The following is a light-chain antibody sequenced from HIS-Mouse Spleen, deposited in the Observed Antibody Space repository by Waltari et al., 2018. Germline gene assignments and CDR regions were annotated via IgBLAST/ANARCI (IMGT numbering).Light chain of an antibody. Sequence: QSALTQPASVSGSPGQSITISCPGTSRDVGGYNYVSCYQQHPGKAPKLMIYDVSNRPSGVSNRFSGSKSGNTASLTISGLQAEDEADYYCSSYTSSSTYVVFGGGTKLTVL. CDR3: SSYTSSSTYVV. CDR2: DVS. V-gene: IGLV2-14*03. J-gene: IGLJ2*01. CDR1: SRDVGGYNY.